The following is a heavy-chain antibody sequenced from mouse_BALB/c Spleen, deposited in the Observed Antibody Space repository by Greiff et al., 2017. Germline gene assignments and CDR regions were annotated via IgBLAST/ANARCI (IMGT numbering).Heavy chain of an antibody. J-gene: IGHJ3*01. Sequence: EVQLQQSGAELVRPGALVKLSCKASGFNIKDYYMHWVQQRPEQGLEWIGWIDPENGNTIYDPKFQGKASITADTSSNTAYLQLSRLTSEDTAVYYCAYYDYGKFAYWGQGTLVTVSA. V-gene: IGHV14-1*02. CDR1: GFNIKDYY. CDR3: AYYDYGKFAY. D-gene: IGHD2-4*01. CDR2: IDPENGNT.